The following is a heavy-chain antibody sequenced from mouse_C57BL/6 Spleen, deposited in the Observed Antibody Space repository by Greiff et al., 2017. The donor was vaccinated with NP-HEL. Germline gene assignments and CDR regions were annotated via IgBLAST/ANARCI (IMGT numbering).Heavy chain of an antibody. CDR3: AREGGYETFCDY. Sequence: QVQLQQPGAELVKPGASVKMSCKASGYTFTSYWITWVKQRPGQGLEWIGDIYPGSGSTNYNEKFKSKATLTVDTSSSTAYMQLSSLTSEDSAVYYCAREGGYETFCDYWGQGTTLTVSS. D-gene: IGHD2-2*01. J-gene: IGHJ2*01. CDR2: IYPGSGST. V-gene: IGHV1-55*01. CDR1: GYTFTSYW.